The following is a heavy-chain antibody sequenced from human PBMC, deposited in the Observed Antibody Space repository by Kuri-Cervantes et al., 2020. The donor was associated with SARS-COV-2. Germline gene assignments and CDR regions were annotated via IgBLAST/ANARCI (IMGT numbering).Heavy chain of an antibody. Sequence: ASVKVSCKTSGYTITNFFMHWVRQAPGQGLEWMGLITPNGDLTLYAQNFQGRFTVTRDTSTRTVFMELSSLRSEDTAVYYCASSPLGGGIDYWGQGTLVTVSS. V-gene: IGHV1-46*01. J-gene: IGHJ4*02. CDR2: ITPNGDLT. CDR1: GYTITNFF. CDR3: ASSPLGGGIDY. D-gene: IGHD1-26*01.